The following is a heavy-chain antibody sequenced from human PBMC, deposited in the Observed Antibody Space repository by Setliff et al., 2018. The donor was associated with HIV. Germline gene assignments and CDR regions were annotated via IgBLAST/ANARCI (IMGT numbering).Heavy chain of an antibody. CDR3: ARLIHTGLLYFDY. CDR1: GGSISSGGFY. Sequence: SETLSLTCTVTGGSISSGGFYWTWIRQPPGKGLEWIGYIYTTGTTEYNPSLDSRVTISVDTSRDQFSLNLRSVTAADTALYFCARLIHTGLLYFDYWGLGMLVTVSS. D-gene: IGHD2-8*02. V-gene: IGHV4-61*08. CDR2: IYTTGTT. J-gene: IGHJ4*02.